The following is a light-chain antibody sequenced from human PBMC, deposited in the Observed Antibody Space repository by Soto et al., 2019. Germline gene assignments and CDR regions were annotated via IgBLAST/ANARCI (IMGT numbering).Light chain of an antibody. Sequence: QSVLTQPPSVSRAPGLRVTISSTRNSSNIGAGYDVHWYQQRPGTAPKLLIYANSNRRSVCPDRFSDSKSGTSASLAIPGLQAEDRPAYSCQSYDSRLSGYVFGTGTKVTVL. J-gene: IGLJ1*01. CDR1: SSNIGAGYD. V-gene: IGLV1-40*01. CDR2: ANS. CDR3: QSYDSRLSGYV.